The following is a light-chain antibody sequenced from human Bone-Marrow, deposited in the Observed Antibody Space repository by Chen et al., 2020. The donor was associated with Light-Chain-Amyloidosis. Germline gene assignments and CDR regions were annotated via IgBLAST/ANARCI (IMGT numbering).Light chain of an antibody. Sequence: QLTHSPSSLSASEGDIVTITCRASQDIASYLAWYQQKPGKAPKLLIHAASTLHSGVPSRFSGSGSGTDFTLTISSLQAEDFATYYCQQLNFLPPTFGPGTKVDMK. CDR2: AAS. J-gene: IGKJ3*01. V-gene: IGKV1-9*01. CDR1: QDIASY. CDR3: QQLNFLPPT.